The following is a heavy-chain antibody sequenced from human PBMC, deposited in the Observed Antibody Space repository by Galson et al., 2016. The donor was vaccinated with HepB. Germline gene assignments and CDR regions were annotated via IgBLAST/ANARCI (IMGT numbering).Heavy chain of an antibody. CDR2: ISSGGRDT. CDR1: GFTFSDFY. V-gene: IGHV3-11*06. Sequence: SLRLSCEASGFTFSDFYMAWIRQAPGKGLDYVSNISSGGRDTNYADSVKGRFTISRDNAKKSLYLRMNSLRAEDTAVYYCARDRTSRAALDYWGQGTLVTVSS. CDR3: ARDRTSRAALDY. J-gene: IGHJ4*02. D-gene: IGHD6-25*01.